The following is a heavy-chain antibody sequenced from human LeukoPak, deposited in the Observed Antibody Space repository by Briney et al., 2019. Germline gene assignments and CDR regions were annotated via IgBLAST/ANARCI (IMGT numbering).Heavy chain of an antibody. CDR1: GGSISSGGYS. D-gene: IGHD2-15*01. CDR3: ARQAKAYCGDGSCYSD. V-gene: IGHV4-30-2*01. Sequence: SSQTLSLTCAVSGGSISSGGYSWSWIRQPPGKGLEWIGYIYHSGSTYYNPSLKSRVTISVDRSKNQFSLKLSSVTAADTAVYYCARQAKAYCGDGSCYSDWGQGTLVTVSS. J-gene: IGHJ4*02. CDR2: IYHSGST.